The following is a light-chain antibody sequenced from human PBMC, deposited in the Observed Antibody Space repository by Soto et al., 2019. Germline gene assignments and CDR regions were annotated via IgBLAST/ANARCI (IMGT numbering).Light chain of an antibody. Sequence: QSVLTQPPSASGTPGQRVTISCSGSSSNIGSNTVNWYQQLPGAAPKLLIYSDGQRPSGVPGRFSGSKSGTSASLAISGLQSEDEADYYCAAWDDSLNGWVFGGGTKLTVL. J-gene: IGLJ3*02. CDR2: SDG. V-gene: IGLV1-44*01. CDR1: SSNIGSNT. CDR3: AAWDDSLNGWV.